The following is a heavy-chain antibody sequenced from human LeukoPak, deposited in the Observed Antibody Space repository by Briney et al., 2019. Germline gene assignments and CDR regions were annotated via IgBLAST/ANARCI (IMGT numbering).Heavy chain of an antibody. J-gene: IGHJ4*02. Sequence: SETLSLTCTVSGGSISSTTYYWGSIRQPPGKGLEWIGSSYYSGSTNYNPSLRSRVTISVDTSKNQFSLKLSSVTAADTAVYYCARDRGDYDSSGYYGYFDYWGQGALVTVSS. CDR2: SYYSGST. V-gene: IGHV4-39*07. CDR1: GGSISSTTYY. D-gene: IGHD3-22*01. CDR3: ARDRGDYDSSGYYGYFDY.